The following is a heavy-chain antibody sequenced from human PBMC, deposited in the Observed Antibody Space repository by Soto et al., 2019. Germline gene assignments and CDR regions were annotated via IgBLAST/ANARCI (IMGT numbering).Heavy chain of an antibody. CDR1: GGSISSGGYY. J-gene: IGHJ5*02. D-gene: IGHD2-2*01. V-gene: IGHV4-31*03. CDR2: IYYSGST. CDR3: ARSPDCSSPRCYVGWFDA. Sequence: QVQLQESGPGLVKPSQTLSLTCTVSGGSISSGGYYWSWIRQHPGKGLEWIGYIYYSGSTYYNPSLKSRVTITVDTSKKQFSLKLSSVTAADTAVYYGARSPDCSSPRCYVGWFDAWGQGTLVTVSS.